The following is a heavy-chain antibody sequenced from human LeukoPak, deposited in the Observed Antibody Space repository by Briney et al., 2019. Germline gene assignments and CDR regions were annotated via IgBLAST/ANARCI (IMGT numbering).Heavy chain of an antibody. D-gene: IGHD3-10*01. CDR3: ARARYYGSGSYYQRDYYGMDV. Sequence: PSETLSLTCTVSGGSISGYYWSWIRQPPGKGLEWIGYIYYSGSTNYNPSLKSRVTISVDTSKNQFSLKLSSVTAADTAVYYCARARYYGSGSYYQRDYYGMDVWGQGTTVTVSS. V-gene: IGHV4-59*01. J-gene: IGHJ6*02. CDR2: IYYSGST. CDR1: GGSISGYY.